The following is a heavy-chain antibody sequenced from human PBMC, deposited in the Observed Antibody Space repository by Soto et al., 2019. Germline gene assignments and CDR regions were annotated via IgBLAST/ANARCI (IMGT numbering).Heavy chain of an antibody. CDR1: GFTFSSYA. Sequence: GGSLRLSCAASGFTFSSYAMSWVRQAPGKGLEWVSAISGSGGSTYYADSVKGRFTISRDNSKNTLYLQMNSLRAEDTAVYYCANGGATRYNWNWDPNWGQGTLVTVSS. CDR3: ANGGATRYNWNWDPN. V-gene: IGHV3-23*01. D-gene: IGHD1-7*01. CDR2: ISGSGGST. J-gene: IGHJ4*02.